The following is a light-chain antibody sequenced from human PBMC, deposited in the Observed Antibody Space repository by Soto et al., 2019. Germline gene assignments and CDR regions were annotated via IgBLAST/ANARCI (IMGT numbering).Light chain of an antibody. V-gene: IGKV3-20*01. Sequence: IVLTQSPGTLSLSPGERATLSCRASQSVSSSYLAWYQQKPGQAPRLLIYGASSRATGIPDRCSGSGSGTDFTLTIIRLEPEDFAVYYCQQYGSSTPVTFGGWTMVEIK. J-gene: IGKJ4*01. CDR2: GAS. CDR1: QSVSSSY. CDR3: QQYGSSTPVT.